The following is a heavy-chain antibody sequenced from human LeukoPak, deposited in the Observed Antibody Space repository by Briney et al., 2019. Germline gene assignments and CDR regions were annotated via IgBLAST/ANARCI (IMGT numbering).Heavy chain of an antibody. J-gene: IGHJ4*02. CDR3: ARARMVGGTTYYFAY. Sequence: GGSLRLSCAASGVTFRDYGMHWGRQAPGKGRGWVALIWYDGTTKDYADSVKGRCTISRDNSKNTLYLQMNSLRAEDTAVYYCARARMVGGTTYYFAYWGQGTLVTVSS. D-gene: IGHD1-26*01. CDR1: GVTFRDYG. CDR2: IWYDGTTK. V-gene: IGHV3-33*01.